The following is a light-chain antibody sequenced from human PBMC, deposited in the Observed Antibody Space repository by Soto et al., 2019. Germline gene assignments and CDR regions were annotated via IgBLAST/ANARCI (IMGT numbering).Light chain of an antibody. CDR3: CSYAGSYTLL. CDR2: DVS. Sequence: QSALTQPRSVSGSPGQSVTISCTGTSSDVGAYNYVSWFQQHPGKAPKLMMSDVSKRPSGVPDRFSGSKSGTTASLTISGRQAEDEADYYCCSYAGSYTLLFGGGTKVTVL. J-gene: IGLJ2*01. V-gene: IGLV2-11*01. CDR1: SSDVGAYNY.